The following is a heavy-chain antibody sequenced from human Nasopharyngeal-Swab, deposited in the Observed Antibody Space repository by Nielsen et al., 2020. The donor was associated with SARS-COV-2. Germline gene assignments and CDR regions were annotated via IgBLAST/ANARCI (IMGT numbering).Heavy chain of an antibody. D-gene: IGHD1-26*01. CDR2: ISGSGGST. J-gene: IGHJ6*03. V-gene: IGHV3-23*01. CDR3: AKGASGSYYDYYYYMDV. CDR1: GFTFSSYA. Sequence: GGSLRLSCAASGFTFSSYAMSWVRQAPGKGLEWVSAISGSGGSTYYADSVKGRFTISRDNSKNTLYLQINSLRAEDTAVYYCAKGASGSYYDYYYYMDVWGKGTTVTVSS.